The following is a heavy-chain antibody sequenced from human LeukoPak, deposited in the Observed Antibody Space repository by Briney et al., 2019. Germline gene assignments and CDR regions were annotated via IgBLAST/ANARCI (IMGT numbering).Heavy chain of an antibody. J-gene: IGHJ4*02. CDR3: ARQKSLLYSSGWYQGFDY. CDR2: IYHSGST. Sequence: SETLSLTCAVSGYSISSGYYWGWIRQPPGKGLEWIGSIYHSGSTYYNSSLKSRVTISVDTSKNQFSLKLSSVTAADTAVYYCARQKSLLYSSGWYQGFDYWGQGTLVTVSS. D-gene: IGHD6-19*01. CDR1: GYSISSGYY. V-gene: IGHV4-38-2*01.